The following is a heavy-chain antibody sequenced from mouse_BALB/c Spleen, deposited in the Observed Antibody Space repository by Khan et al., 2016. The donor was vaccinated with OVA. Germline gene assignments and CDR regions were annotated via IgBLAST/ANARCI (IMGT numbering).Heavy chain of an antibody. J-gene: IGHJ3*01. D-gene: IGHD1-1*01. CDR3: SRGNYYGSTSWFGY. CDR1: GYTFSSYW. Sequence: VQLQESGAELMKPGASVKISCKATGYTFSSYWIEWVKQRPGHGLEWIGEILPGSNSTNYTERFKGKATITADTSSKTAYQNLSSLTSEASAIYCGSRGNYYGSTSWFGYWGQGTLVTVSA. V-gene: IGHV1-9*01. CDR2: ILPGSNST.